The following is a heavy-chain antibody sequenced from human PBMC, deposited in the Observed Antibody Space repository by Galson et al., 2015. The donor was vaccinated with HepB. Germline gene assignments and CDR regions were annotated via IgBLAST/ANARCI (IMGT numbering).Heavy chain of an antibody. J-gene: IGHJ3*02. CDR1: GGTFSSYT. D-gene: IGHD6-13*01. CDR2: IIPILGIA. CDR3: ARTYSSSWLEIDAFDI. V-gene: IGHV1-69*02. Sequence: SVKVSCKASGGTFSSYTISWVRQAPGQGLEWMGRIIPILGIANYAQKFQGRVTITADKSTSTAYMELSSLRSEDTAVYYCARTYSSSWLEIDAFDIWGQGTMVTVSS.